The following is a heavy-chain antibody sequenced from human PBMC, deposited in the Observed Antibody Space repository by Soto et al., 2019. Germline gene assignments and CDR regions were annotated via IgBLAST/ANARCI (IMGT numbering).Heavy chain of an antibody. D-gene: IGHD2-2*01. V-gene: IGHV1-8*01. CDR1: GYTFTSYD. CDR2: MNPNRGNT. Sequence: ASVKVSCKASGYTFTSYDINWVRQATGQGLEWMGWMNPNRGNTGYAQKFQGRVTMTRNTSISTAYMELSSLRSEDTAVYYCARGGYCSSTSCSKAGWFDPWGQGTLVTVSS. J-gene: IGHJ5*02. CDR3: ARGGYCSSTSCSKAGWFDP.